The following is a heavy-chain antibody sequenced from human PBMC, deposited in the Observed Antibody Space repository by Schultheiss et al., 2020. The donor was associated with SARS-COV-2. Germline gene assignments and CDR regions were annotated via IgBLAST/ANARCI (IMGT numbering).Heavy chain of an antibody. V-gene: IGHV3-30*04. CDR1: GFTFSSYA. J-gene: IGHJ6*02. Sequence: GGSLRLSCAASGFTFSSYAMHWVRQAPGKGLEWVAVISYDGSNKYYADSVKGRFTISRDNSKNTLYLQMNSLRAEDTAVYYCARDRTTSNYDYVWGSCGMDVWGQGTTVTVSS. CDR2: ISYDGSNK. CDR3: ARDRTTSNYDYVWGSCGMDV. D-gene: IGHD3-16*01.